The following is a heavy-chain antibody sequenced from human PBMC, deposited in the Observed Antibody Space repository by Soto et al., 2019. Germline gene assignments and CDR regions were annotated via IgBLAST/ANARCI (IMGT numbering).Heavy chain of an antibody. D-gene: IGHD1-1*01. CDR2: IYATGTT. J-gene: IGHJ5*02. Sequence: SETLSLTCTVSGASISGFYWSWIRKSAGKGLEWIGRIYATGTTDYNPSLKSRVMMSVDTSKKQFSLKLRSVTAADTAVYYCVRDGTKTLRDWFDPWGQGISVTISS. CDR1: GASISGFY. CDR3: VRDGTKTLRDWFDP. V-gene: IGHV4-4*07.